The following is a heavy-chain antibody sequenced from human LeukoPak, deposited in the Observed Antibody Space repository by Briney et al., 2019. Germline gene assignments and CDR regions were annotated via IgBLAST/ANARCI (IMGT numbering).Heavy chain of an antibody. J-gene: IGHJ4*02. CDR2: ISGSGST. CDR1: GFTFSSNA. V-gene: IGHV3-23*01. Sequence: PGGSLRLSCAAFGFTFSSNAMTWVRQAPGKGLEWVSAISGSGSTYYADSVKGRFTISRDNSKNTLYLQMNSLRAEDTAVYYCAKDLDDNWGQGTLVTVSS. CDR3: AKDLDDN.